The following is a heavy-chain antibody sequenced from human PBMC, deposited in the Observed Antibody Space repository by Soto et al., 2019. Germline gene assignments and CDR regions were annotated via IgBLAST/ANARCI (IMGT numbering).Heavy chain of an antibody. Sequence: SSETLSLTCVVSGGSVTSGGHSWSWIRRAPGKGLEWVGSIYQSKSAYYNPSLRSRVAISVDRPNNQVSLRMTSVTAADTAIYYCARGDTRLGELSHDYWGQGTLVTVSS. J-gene: IGHJ4*02. CDR3: ARGDTRLGELSHDY. CDR1: GGSVTSGGHS. CDR2: IYQSKSA. D-gene: IGHD3-16*02. V-gene: IGHV4-30-2*01.